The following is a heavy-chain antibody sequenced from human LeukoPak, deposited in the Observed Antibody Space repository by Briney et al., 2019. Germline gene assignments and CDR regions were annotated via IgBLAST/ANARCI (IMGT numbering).Heavy chain of an antibody. Sequence: QAGGSLRLSCAASGFTFSSYSMNWVRQAPGKGLEWVSYISSSGSTIYYADSVKGRFTISRDNAKNSLYLQMNSLRAEDTAVYYCARESHGHGGYFDYWGQGTLVTVSS. CDR2: ISSSGSTI. J-gene: IGHJ4*02. V-gene: IGHV3-48*04. CDR3: ARESHGHGGYFDY. D-gene: IGHD2-15*01. CDR1: GFTFSSYS.